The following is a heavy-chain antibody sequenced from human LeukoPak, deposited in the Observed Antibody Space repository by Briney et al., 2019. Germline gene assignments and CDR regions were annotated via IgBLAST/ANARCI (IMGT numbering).Heavy chain of an antibody. J-gene: IGHJ3*02. CDR2: MNPNSGNT. CDR3: ARGRIAAAGTIYSDAFDI. Sequence: ASVKVSCKASGYTFTSYGISWVRQAPGQGLEWMGWMNPNSGNTGYAQKFQGRVTMTRNTSISTAYMELSSLRSEDTAVYYCARGRIAAAGTIYSDAFDIWGQGTMVTVSS. CDR1: GYTFTSYG. D-gene: IGHD6-13*01. V-gene: IGHV1-8*02.